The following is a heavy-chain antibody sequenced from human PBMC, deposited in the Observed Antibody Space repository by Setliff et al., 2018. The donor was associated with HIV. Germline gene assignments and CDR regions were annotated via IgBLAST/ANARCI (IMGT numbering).Heavy chain of an antibody. CDR2: IIPILGVP. Sequence: ASVKVSCKASGGPFTSSSIGWVRQAPGQGLEWMGRIIPILGVPRYAQKFQGRVTITADESTSTAYMELSSLRSEDTAVYYCARDFGGYCSSMSCPGLFDPWGQGTLVTVSS. J-gene: IGHJ5*02. D-gene: IGHD2-2*01. CDR1: GGPFTSSS. V-gene: IGHV1-69*04. CDR3: ARDFGGYCSSMSCPGLFDP.